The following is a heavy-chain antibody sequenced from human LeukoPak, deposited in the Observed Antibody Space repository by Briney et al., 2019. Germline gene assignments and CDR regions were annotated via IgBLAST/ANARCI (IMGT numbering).Heavy chain of an antibody. CDR1: GFTFSSYG. CDR3: ARDTDSGYYDSSGYTASY. V-gene: IGHV3-33*01. Sequence: GRSLRLSCAASGFTFSSYGMHWVRQAPGKGLEWVAVIWYDGSNKYYADSVKGRFTISRDNSKDTLYLQMNSLRAEDTAVYYCARDTDSGYYDSSGYTASYWGQGTLVTVSS. D-gene: IGHD3-22*01. J-gene: IGHJ4*02. CDR2: IWYDGSNK.